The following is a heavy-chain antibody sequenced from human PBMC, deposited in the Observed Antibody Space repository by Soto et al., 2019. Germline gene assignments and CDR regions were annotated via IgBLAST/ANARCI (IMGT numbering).Heavy chain of an antibody. Sequence: SETLSLTCTVSGGSISSYYWSWIRQPPGKGLEWIGYIYYSGSTNYNPSLKSRVTISVDTSKNQFSLKLSSVTAADTAVYYCARRIYDFWGGYQYYFDYWGQGTLVTVSS. CDR2: IYYSGST. V-gene: IGHV4-59*01. J-gene: IGHJ4*02. D-gene: IGHD3-3*01. CDR3: ARRIYDFWGGYQYYFDY. CDR1: GGSISSYY.